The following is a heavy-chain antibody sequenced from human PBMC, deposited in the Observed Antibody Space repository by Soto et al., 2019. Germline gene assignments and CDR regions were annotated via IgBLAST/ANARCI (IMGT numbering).Heavy chain of an antibody. CDR2: ISGSGGST. CDR1: GITFRNYA. V-gene: IGHV3-23*01. D-gene: IGHD1-26*01. J-gene: IGHJ4*02. Sequence: HPGGSLRLSCAASGITFRNYAMSWVRQAPGKGLEWVSSISGSGGSTYYADSVKGRFTISSDNSKNTLYLQMNSLRAEDTAVYYCAKDPEWELPKYYFDYWGQGTLVTVSS. CDR3: AKDPEWELPKYYFDY.